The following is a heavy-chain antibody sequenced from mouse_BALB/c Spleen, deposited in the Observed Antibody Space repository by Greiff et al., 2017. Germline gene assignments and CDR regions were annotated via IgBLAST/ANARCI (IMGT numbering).Heavy chain of an antibody. CDR3: ARWITTVVENYFDY. V-gene: IGHV3-2*02. D-gene: IGHD1-1*01. CDR2: ISYSGST. J-gene: IGHJ2*01. Sequence: VQLKESGPGLVKPSQSLSLTCTVTGYSITSDYAWNWIRQFPGNKLEWMGYISYSGSTSYNPSLKSRISITRDTSKNQFFLQLNSVTTEDTATYYCARWITTVVENYFDYWGQGTTLTVSS. CDR1: GYSITSDYA.